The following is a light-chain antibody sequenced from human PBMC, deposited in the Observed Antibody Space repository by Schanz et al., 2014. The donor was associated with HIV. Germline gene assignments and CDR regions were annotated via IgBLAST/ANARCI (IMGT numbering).Light chain of an antibody. CDR3: SSHGGTNTFLLL. J-gene: IGLJ2*01. CDR2: DVS. CDR1: SSDVGGYNY. Sequence: QSVLTQPASVSGSPGQSITISCTGTSSDVGGYNYVSWYQQHPGKAPKLMIFDVSNRPSGVSNRFSGSKSGNTASLTISGLQAEDEAGYYCSSHGGTNTFLLLFGGGTKLTVL. V-gene: IGLV2-14*03.